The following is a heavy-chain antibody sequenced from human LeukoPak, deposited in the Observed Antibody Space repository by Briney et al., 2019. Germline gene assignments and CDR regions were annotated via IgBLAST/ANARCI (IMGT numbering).Heavy chain of an antibody. CDR2: IYYSGFT. CDR3: AREKRYCSSTSCGGSLDY. J-gene: IGHJ4*02. Sequence: SETLSLTCAVYGGSFSGYYWSWIRQPPGKRPVWIGYIYYSGFTNYDSSVQSRVTMSMDASKNQFSLKLTSVTAADTAVYYCAREKRYCSSTSCGGSLDYWGQGTLVTVSS. V-gene: IGHV4-34*11. D-gene: IGHD2-2*01. CDR1: GGSFSGYY.